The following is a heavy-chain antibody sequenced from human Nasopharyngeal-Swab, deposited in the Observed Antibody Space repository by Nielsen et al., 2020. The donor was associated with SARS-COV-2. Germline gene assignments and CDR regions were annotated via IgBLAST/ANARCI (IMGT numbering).Heavy chain of an antibody. CDR1: GYTFTNYA. J-gene: IGHJ6*02. Sequence: ASVKVSCKASGYTFTNYAMHWVRQAPGQRLEWMGWINAGNGHTKYSQKFQGRVTITRDTSATTAYMELSSLRSEDTAVYYCARDPRGLSSPSGMDVWGQGTTVTVSS. V-gene: IGHV1-3*01. D-gene: IGHD3-16*02. CDR3: ARDPRGLSSPSGMDV. CDR2: INAGNGHT.